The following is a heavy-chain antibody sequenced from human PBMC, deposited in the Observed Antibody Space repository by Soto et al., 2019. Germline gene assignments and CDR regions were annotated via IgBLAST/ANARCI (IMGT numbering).Heavy chain of an antibody. D-gene: IGHD6-13*01. Sequence: QVQLQESGPGLVKPSGTLCLTCAVSGGSISSSNWWSWVRQPPGKGLEWIGEIYHSGSTNYNPSLKSRVTISVDKSKNQFSLKLSSATAADTAVYYCARVEAGPYYYYYGMDVWGQGTTVTVSS. CDR2: IYHSGST. J-gene: IGHJ6*02. CDR3: ARVEAGPYYYYYGMDV. CDR1: GGSISSSNW. V-gene: IGHV4-4*02.